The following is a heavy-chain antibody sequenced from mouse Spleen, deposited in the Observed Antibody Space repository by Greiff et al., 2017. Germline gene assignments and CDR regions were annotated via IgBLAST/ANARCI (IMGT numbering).Heavy chain of an antibody. CDR3: AHYYGSSFDY. Sequence: EVKLQQSGPELVKPGASVKISCKASGYTFTDYYMNWVKQSHGKSLEWIGDINPNNGGTSYNQKFKGKATLTVDKSSSTAYMELRSLTSEDSAVYYCAHYYGSSFDYWGQGTTLTVSS. CDR2: INPNNGGT. D-gene: IGHD1-1*01. J-gene: IGHJ2*01. V-gene: IGHV1-26*01. CDR1: GYTFTDYY.